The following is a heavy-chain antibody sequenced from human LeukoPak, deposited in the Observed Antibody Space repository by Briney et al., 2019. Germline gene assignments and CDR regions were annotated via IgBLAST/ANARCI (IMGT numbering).Heavy chain of an antibody. D-gene: IGHD3-22*01. J-gene: IGHJ3*02. V-gene: IGHV5-51*01. CDR2: IYPGDSDT. CDR1: GYSFISYW. CDR3: ARGQYDSSGYYNAFDI. Sequence: GESLKISCKGSGYSFISYWIAWVRQMPGKGLEWMGIIYPGDSDTRYSPSFQGQVTISADKSISTAYLQWSSLKASDTAMYYCARGQYDSSGYYNAFDIWGQGTMVTVSS.